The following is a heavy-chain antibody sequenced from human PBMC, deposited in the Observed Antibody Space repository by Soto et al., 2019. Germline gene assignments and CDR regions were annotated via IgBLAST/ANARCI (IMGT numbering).Heavy chain of an antibody. J-gene: IGHJ6*04. V-gene: IGHV1-69*01. CDR2: IIPIFGTA. D-gene: IGHD3-10*01. Sequence: QGQLVPSWAEVKKPGASVKVSCKASGGTLSSYAIRWLRQAPGQGLERMGGIIPIFGTANYAQKFQGRVTITADESTSTAYLEPSSLRSEDTAVYYCARQSSGSYYDPYYHYGMDVWGKVTTVTVSA. CDR1: GGTLSSYA. CDR3: ARQSSGSYYDPYYHYGMDV.